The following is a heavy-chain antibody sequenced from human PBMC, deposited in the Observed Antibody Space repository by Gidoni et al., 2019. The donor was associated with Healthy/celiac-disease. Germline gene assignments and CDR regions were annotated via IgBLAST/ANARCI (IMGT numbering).Heavy chain of an antibody. CDR1: GFNLRNAW. J-gene: IGHJ4*02. V-gene: IGHV3-15*01. CDR3: TTEALTMLGDDY. D-gene: IGHD3-22*01. CDR2: IKSKTDGGTT. Sequence: EVQLVEPGGGVGKPGGSLRRACAASGFNLRNAWMSWVRQAPGTGLEWVGRIKSKTDGGTTAYAAPVKGRFTISRDDSKNTLYLQMNSLKTEDTAVYYCTTEALTMLGDDYWGQGTLVTVSS.